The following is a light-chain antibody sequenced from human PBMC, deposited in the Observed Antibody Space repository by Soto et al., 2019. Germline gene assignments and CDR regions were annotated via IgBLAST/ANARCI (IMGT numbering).Light chain of an antibody. CDR2: EVS. CDR1: SSDIGGHNY. Sequence: QSALTQPASVSGSPGQSITISCSGSSSDIGGHNYVSWYQQYPGKAPKLILYEVSYRPSGISHRFSGSKSGNTASLTISGLQAEDEADYYCSSFASSGTPYVFGAGTKVTVL. V-gene: IGLV2-14*01. CDR3: SSFASSGTPYV. J-gene: IGLJ1*01.